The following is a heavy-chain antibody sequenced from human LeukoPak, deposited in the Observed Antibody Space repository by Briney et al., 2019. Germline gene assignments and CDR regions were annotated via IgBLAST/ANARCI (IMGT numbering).Heavy chain of an antibody. CDR1: GGSISSGGYY. CDR3: ARHNGAYCGGDCYSDHAFDI. V-gene: IGHV4-39*01. Sequence: SETLSLNCTVSGGSISSGGYYWSWIRQHPGKGLEWIGYIYYSGSTYYNPSLKSRVTISVDTSKNQFSLKLSSVTAADTAVYYCARHNGAYCGGDCYSDHAFDIWGQGTMVTVSS. CDR2: IYYSGST. D-gene: IGHD2-21*02. J-gene: IGHJ3*02.